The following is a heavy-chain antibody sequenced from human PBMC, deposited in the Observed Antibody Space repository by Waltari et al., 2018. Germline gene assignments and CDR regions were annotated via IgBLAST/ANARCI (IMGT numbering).Heavy chain of an antibody. D-gene: IGHD6-13*01. CDR2: ISYDGSNK. V-gene: IGHV3-30*04. CDR3: AREGSPSESTSWYSFHY. J-gene: IGHJ4*02. Sequence: QVQLVESGGGVVQPGRSLRLSCAASGFTFSSYSMRGVRQAPGKGLGWVAIISYDGSNKNYADSVGGRFTISRDNSKDMLDLQMNSLRPEDTAVYYCAREGSPSESTSWYSFHYWGQGSLVTVSS. CDR1: GFTFSSYS.